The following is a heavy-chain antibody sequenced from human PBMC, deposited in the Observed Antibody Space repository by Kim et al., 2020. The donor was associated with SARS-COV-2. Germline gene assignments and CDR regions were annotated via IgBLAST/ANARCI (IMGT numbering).Heavy chain of an antibody. CDR3: GRIDYHDDR. V-gene: IGHV3-74*01. D-gene: IGHD3-16*01. Sequence: GGSLRLSCAASGFTFSSSWIHWVRQTPGKGLVWVSRIDGDGSTINLADSVRGRFTVSRDNAKSTACLQMNSLSAEDTAIYYCGRIDYHDDRWGQGTLVTVSS. CDR1: GFTFSSSW. J-gene: IGHJ5*02. CDR2: IDGDGSTI.